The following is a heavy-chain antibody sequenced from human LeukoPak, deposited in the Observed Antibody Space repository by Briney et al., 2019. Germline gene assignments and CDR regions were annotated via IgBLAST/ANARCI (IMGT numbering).Heavy chain of an antibody. CDR1: GFSVSTHY. V-gene: IGHV3-53*01. CDR2: IYNTGRT. CDR3: ARVRDGVYSGSYFDY. J-gene: IGHJ4*02. Sequence: PGGSLRLSCAASGFSVSTHYMSWVRQAPGKGLEWVSVIYNTGRTYYADSVKGRFTISIDNSKNTLFLQMNPLRADDTAVYYCARVRDGVYSGSYFDYWGQGTLATVSS. D-gene: IGHD1-26*01.